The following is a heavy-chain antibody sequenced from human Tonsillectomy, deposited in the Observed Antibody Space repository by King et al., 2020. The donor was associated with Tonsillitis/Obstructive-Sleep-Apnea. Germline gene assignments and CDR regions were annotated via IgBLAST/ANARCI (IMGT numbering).Heavy chain of an antibody. V-gene: IGHV4-34*01. D-gene: IGHD2-2*01. CDR1: GGSFSGYY. CDR2: INHSGST. Sequence: VQLQQWGAGLLKPSETLSLTCAVYGGSFSGYYWSWIRQPPGKGLEWIGEINHSGSTNYNPSLKSRVTISVDTSKNQFSLKLSSVTAADTAVYYCARGEIVVVPAANYYYYYMEVWGKGTTVTVSS. CDR3: ARGEIVVVPAANYYYYYMEV. J-gene: IGHJ6*03.